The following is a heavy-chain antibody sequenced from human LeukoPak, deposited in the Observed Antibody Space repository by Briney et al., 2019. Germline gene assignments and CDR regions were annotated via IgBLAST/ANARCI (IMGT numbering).Heavy chain of an antibody. Sequence: SETLSLTCAVYGGSFSGYYWSWIRQPPGKGLEWIGEINHSGSTNYNPSLKSRVTISVDTSKNQFSLKLSSVTAADTAVYYCARGHRLKYHHDFWSGYYFDYWGQGTLVTVSS. CDR2: INHSGST. J-gene: IGHJ4*02. CDR3: ARGHRLKYHHDFWSGYYFDY. V-gene: IGHV4-34*01. CDR1: GGSFSGYY. D-gene: IGHD3-3*01.